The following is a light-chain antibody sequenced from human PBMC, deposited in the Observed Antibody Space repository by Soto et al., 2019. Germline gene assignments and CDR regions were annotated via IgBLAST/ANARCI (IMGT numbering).Light chain of an antibody. CDR1: QRVSSY. CDR2: GAS. CDR3: HQRTNWSSIT. Sequence: EIVLTQSPATLSLSPGETATLSCRASQRVSSYFAWYQHKPGQAPTLLIYGASNRATGVSARISGSGSGRAVSITINSLEHSDSSVYYCHQRTNWSSITFGQGTRLEI. V-gene: IGKV3-11*02. J-gene: IGKJ5*01.